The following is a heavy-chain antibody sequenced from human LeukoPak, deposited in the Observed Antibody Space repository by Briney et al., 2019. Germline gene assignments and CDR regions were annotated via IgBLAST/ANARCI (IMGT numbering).Heavy chain of an antibody. D-gene: IGHD5-18*01. J-gene: IGHJ2*01. CDR1: GYTFTSYY. CDR3: AREDSVDTATEYWYFDL. V-gene: IGHV1-46*01. CDR2: INPSGGST. Sequence: ASVKVSCKASGYTFTSYYMHWVRQAPGQGLEWMGIINPSGGSTSYAQKFQGRVTMTRDTSTSTVYMELSSLRSEDTAVYYCAREDSVDTATEYWYFDLWGRGTLVTVSS.